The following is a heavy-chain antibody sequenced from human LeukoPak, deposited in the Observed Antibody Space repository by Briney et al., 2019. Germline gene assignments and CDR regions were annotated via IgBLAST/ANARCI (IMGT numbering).Heavy chain of an antibody. CDR2: IYPGDSDT. J-gene: IGHJ4*02. CDR3: ARSPYSSSWFVAVAGTYPYFDY. CDR1: GYSFTSYW. Sequence: PGESLQISCKGSGYSFTSYWIGWVRQMPGKGLEWMGIIYPGDSDTRYSPSFQGQVTISADKSISTAYLQWSSLKASDTAMYYCARSPYSSSWFVAVAGTYPYFDYWGQGTLVTVSS. D-gene: IGHD6-13*01. V-gene: IGHV5-51*01.